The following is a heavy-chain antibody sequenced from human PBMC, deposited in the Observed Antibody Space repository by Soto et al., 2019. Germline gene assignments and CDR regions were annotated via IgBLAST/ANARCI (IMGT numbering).Heavy chain of an antibody. V-gene: IGHV3-30-3*01. CDR2: ISYDGSNK. J-gene: IGHJ3*01. D-gene: IGHD3-3*01. CDR3: ARGPYDFWSGYIADAFDV. Sequence: VQLVESGGSVVQPGRSLRLSCAASGFTFSSYTLHWVRQAPGKGLEWVALISYDGSNKYYADSVKGRFTISRDNSKNPLYLQMNSLRPEDTALFYCARGPYDFWSGYIADAFDVWGQGTMVTVSS. CDR1: GFTFSSYT.